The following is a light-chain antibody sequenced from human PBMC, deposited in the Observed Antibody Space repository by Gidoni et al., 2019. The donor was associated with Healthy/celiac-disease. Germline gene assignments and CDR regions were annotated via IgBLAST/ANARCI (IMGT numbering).Light chain of an antibody. CDR1: SSDVGSYNL. CDR3: CSYAGSSTLV. CDR2: EGS. Sequence: QSPPTQPASVSGYPGQSITISCTGTSSDVGSYNLVSWYHQHPGKAPNLMIYEGSKRPSGVSNRFSGSKSGNTASLTSSGHQADDEADYCCCSYAGSSTLVFGGGTKLTVL. J-gene: IGLJ2*01. V-gene: IGLV2-23*01.